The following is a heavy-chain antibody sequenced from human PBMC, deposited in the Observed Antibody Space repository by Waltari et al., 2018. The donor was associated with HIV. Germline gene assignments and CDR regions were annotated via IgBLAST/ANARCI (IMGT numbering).Heavy chain of an antibody. CDR2: VIPIFGSP. J-gene: IGHJ6*02. V-gene: IGHV1-69*01. D-gene: IGHD3-3*01. Sequence: QEQIVQAGSEVKKPGSSVKVSCAASGSSFSNYAVGGVRHVPGQELEWLGGVIPIFGSPDYSQKFNGRLTIVADESINTAYMELSSLTSEDTAVYYCATGDGRNFGVVREYYHYGMDVWGQGTTVTVSS. CDR3: ATGDGRNFGVVREYYHYGMDV. CDR1: GSSFSNYA.